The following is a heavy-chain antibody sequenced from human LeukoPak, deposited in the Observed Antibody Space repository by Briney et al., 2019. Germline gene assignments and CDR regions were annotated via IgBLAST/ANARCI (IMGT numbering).Heavy chain of an antibody. V-gene: IGHV4-34*01. CDR1: GGSFSGYY. CDR2: INHSGST. J-gene: IGHJ5*02. D-gene: IGHD5-18*01. CDR3: ARHSGSGYSRGWFDP. Sequence: KSSETLSLTCAVYGGSFSGYYWSWIRQPPGKGLEWIGEINHSGSTNYNPSLKSRVTISVDTSKNQFSLKLSSVTAADTAVYYCARHSGSGYSRGWFDPWGQGTLVTVSS.